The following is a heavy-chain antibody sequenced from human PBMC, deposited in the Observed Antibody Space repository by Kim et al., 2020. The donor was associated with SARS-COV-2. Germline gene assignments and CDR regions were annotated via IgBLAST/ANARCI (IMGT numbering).Heavy chain of an antibody. D-gene: IGHD3-10*01. CDR1: GGSISSSNW. V-gene: IGHV4-4*02. CDR3: ATYSSSGEYYGMNV. Sequence: SETLSLTCAVSGGSISSSNWWSWVRQPPGKGLEWIGEIYHSGSTNYNPSLKGRVTIAVDKSKNQFSLKLSSVTAADTSMSYCATYSSSGEYYGMNVWGQGTTVTVSS. J-gene: IGHJ6*02. CDR2: IYHSGST.